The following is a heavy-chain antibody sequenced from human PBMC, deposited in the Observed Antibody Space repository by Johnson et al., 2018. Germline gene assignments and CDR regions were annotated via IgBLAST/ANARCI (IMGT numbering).Heavy chain of an antibody. D-gene: IGHD5-12*01. J-gene: IGHJ5*02. V-gene: IGHV1-69*12. CDR2: IIPIFGTA. Sequence: QVQLVQSGAEVKKPGSSVKVSCKASGGTFSSYAISWVRQAPGQGLEWMGGIIPIFGTANYAQKFQGSVTITADESTGTAYMELSSLGSEDTAVDYCAREAGSGGNLNRDSGYDSLGTLRFDPWGQGTLVTVSS. CDR3: AREAGSGGNLNRDSGYDSLGTLRFDP. CDR1: GGTFSSYA.